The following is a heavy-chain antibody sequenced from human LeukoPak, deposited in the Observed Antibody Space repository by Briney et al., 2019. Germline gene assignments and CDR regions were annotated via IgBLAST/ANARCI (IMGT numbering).Heavy chain of an antibody. CDR1: GFTFDDYG. D-gene: IGHD3-10*01. CDR2: INWNAGNT. J-gene: IGHJ4*02. CDR3: AKLAKYFYGSETYYFFEH. Sequence: RPGGSLRLSCAASGFTFDDYGMSWVRQAPGKGLEWVSGINWNAGNTGYADSVKGRFTISRDNAKNSLYLQMNSLRAEDTALYYCAKLAKYFYGSETYYFFEHWGQGTPVTASS. V-gene: IGHV3-20*04.